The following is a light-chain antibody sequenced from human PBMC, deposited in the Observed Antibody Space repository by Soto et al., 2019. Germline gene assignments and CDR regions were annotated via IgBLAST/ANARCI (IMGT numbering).Light chain of an antibody. CDR2: DVS. V-gene: IGLV2-11*01. J-gene: IGLJ1*01. CDR3: CSYAGSPTYV. Sequence: QSALTQPRSVSGSPGLSVTISCTGTSSDVGGYNYVSWYQQHPGKAPKVMIYDVSERPSGVPDRFSGSKSGNTASLTISGLQADDEADYYCCSYAGSPTYVLGTGTKLTVL. CDR1: SSDVGGYNY.